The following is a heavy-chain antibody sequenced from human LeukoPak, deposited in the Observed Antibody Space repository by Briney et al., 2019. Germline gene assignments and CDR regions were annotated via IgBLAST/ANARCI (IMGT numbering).Heavy chain of an antibody. CDR1: GGSISSYY. CDR3: ARKTGDLYYFDY. J-gene: IGHJ4*02. D-gene: IGHD7-27*01. V-gene: IGHV4-59*01. Sequence: SETLSLTCTVPGGSISSYYWSWIRQPPGKGLEWIGYISYSGRTNYNPSLKSRVTISVDTSKNQFSLRLSSVTAADTAVYYCARKTGDLYYFDYWGQGTLVTVSS. CDR2: ISYSGRT.